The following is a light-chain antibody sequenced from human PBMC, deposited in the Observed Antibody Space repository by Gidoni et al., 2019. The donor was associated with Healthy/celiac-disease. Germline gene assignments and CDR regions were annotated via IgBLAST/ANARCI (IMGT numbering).Light chain of an antibody. Sequence: AIRLTPSPSSLSASTGDRVTITCRASQGISSYLAWYQQKPGKAPKLLIYAASNLQSGVPSRFSGSGSGTDFTLTISCLQSEDFATYYCQQYYSYPRTFGQGTKVEIK. CDR2: AAS. CDR1: QGISSY. V-gene: IGKV1-8*01. J-gene: IGKJ1*01. CDR3: QQYYSYPRT.